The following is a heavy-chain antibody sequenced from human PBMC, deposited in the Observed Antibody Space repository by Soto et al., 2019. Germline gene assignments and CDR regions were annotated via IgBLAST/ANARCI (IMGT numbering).Heavy chain of an antibody. CDR3: ARLTVVSTYFFDY. V-gene: IGHV4-30-2*01. D-gene: IGHD2-15*01. J-gene: IGHJ4*02. CDR2: IFQSGST. CDR1: GGPISSGGYS. Sequence: SETLSLTCAVSGGPISSGGYSWSWIRQPPGRGLEWIGYIFQSGSTSYSPSLKSRLTISVDRSKNQFSLDLTSVTAADTAIYYCARLTVVSTYFFDYWGQGALGTVSS.